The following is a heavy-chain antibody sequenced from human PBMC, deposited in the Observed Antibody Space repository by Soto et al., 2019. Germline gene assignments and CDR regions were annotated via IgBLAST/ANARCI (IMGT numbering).Heavy chain of an antibody. V-gene: IGHV4-39*01. D-gene: IGHD1-26*01. Sequence: SETLSLTCLASGGSIDSGPSYWDWFRQPPGKGLEWIGGIHSGGKTFSNPSLKSRVTMSLQTSRNPFSLNLTSVTSTDTAVYFCARRAILPTRISGDRGYHFGMDVWGQGTTVTVSS. CDR2: IHSGGKT. CDR1: GGSIDSGPSY. J-gene: IGHJ6*02. CDR3: ARRAILPTRISGDRGYHFGMDV.